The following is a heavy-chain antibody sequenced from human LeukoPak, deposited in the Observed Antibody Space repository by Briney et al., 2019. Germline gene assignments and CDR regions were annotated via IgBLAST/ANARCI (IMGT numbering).Heavy chain of an antibody. V-gene: IGHV3-43*02. Sequence: GGSLTLTCAASGCTFDEHDMFWVRQLPGKGLEWVCLINKDGGNKQYAASAKGRFSVYRDNNRNSLSLQKNSLRSEETALYFYAKRSGAPNNFDYWGQGALVTVSS. D-gene: IGHD1-1*01. J-gene: IGHJ4*02. CDR1: GCTFDEHD. CDR3: AKRSGAPNNFDY. CDR2: INKDGGNK.